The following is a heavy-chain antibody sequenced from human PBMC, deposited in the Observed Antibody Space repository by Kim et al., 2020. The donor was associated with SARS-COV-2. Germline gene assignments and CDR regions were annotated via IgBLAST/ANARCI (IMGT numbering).Heavy chain of an antibody. Sequence: GGSLRLSCAASGFTVSSNYMSWVRQAPGKGLEWVSVIYSGGSTYYADSVKGRFTISRDNSKNTLYLQMNSLRAEDTAVYYCARDGGFGFGELSYYYYGMDVWGQGTTVTVSS. CDR1: GFTVSSNY. J-gene: IGHJ6*02. CDR2: IYSGGST. D-gene: IGHD3-10*01. V-gene: IGHV3-66*01. CDR3: ARDGGFGFGELSYYYYGMDV.